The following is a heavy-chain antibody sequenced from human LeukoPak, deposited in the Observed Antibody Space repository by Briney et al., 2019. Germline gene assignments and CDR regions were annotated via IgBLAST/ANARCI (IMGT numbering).Heavy chain of an antibody. CDR1: GGTFSSYA. D-gene: IGHD3-22*01. Sequence: SVKVSCKASGGTFSSYAISWVRQAPGQGLEWMGRIIPIFGTANYAQKFQGRVTITTDESTSTAYMELSSLRPEDTAVYYCARDQHTYYYDSSGYYGFDYWGQGTLVTVSS. CDR2: IIPIFGTA. V-gene: IGHV1-69*05. CDR3: ARDQHTYYYDSSGYYGFDY. J-gene: IGHJ4*02.